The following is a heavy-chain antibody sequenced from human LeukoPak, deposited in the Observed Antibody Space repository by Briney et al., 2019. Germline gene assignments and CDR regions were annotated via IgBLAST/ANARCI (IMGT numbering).Heavy chain of an antibody. CDR1: GFTFSSYW. D-gene: IGHD5-18*01. J-gene: IGHJ4*02. CDR2: IKQDGSEK. Sequence: AGSLRLSCAASGFTFSSYWMSWVRQAPGKGLEWVANIKQDGSEKYYVDSVKGRFTISRDNAKNSLYLQMNSLRAEDTAVYYCARLRASARYSYGSCFDYWGQGTLVTVSS. V-gene: IGHV3-7*05. CDR3: ARLRASARYSYGSCFDY.